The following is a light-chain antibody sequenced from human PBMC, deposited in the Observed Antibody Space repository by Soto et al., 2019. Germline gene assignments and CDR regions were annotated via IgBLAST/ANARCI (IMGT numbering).Light chain of an antibody. Sequence: DIQMTQSPSTLSASVGDRVTITCRASQSISTWLAWYQQKPCKAPKLLIYDASGLESGVPSRFSGSGSGTEITLTISSLQPDDFATYYCQQYSSYSNTFGQGTKVDIK. CDR1: QSISTW. CDR3: QQYSSYSNT. V-gene: IGKV1-5*01. J-gene: IGKJ1*01. CDR2: DAS.